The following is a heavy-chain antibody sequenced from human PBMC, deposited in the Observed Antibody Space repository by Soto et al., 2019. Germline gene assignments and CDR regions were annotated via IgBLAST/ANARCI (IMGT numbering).Heavy chain of an antibody. V-gene: IGHV3-66*01. CDR3: ARVGLNGGGGRCFGVPMAV. D-gene: IGHD2-15*01. Sequence: PGRGLEWVSLIYSGGSTSYADSVKGRFTISRDNSKNTLYLQMNSLRDEDTAVYYCARVGLNGGGGRCFGVPMAVWGNGSTVPVS. J-gene: IGHJ6*03. CDR2: IYSGGST.